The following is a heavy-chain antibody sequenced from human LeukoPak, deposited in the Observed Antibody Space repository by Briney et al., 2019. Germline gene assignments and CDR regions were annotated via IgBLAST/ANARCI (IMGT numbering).Heavy chain of an antibody. J-gene: IGHJ6*03. CDR2: IIPIFGTA. D-gene: IGHD2-2*01. Sequence: GASVKVSCKASGGTFSSYAISWVRQAPGQGLEWMGGIIPIFGTANYAQKFQGRVTITADESTSTAYMELSSLRSEDTAVYYCARELRCSSTTEAACYYYMDVWGKGTTVTVSS. CDR1: GGTFSSYA. CDR3: ARELRCSSTTEAACYYYMDV. V-gene: IGHV1-69*13.